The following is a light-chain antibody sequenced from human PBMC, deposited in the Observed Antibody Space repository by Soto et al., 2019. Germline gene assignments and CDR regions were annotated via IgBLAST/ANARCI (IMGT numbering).Light chain of an antibody. V-gene: IGKV3-15*01. J-gene: IGKJ1*01. CDR2: DAS. CDR3: QQYNNWPPWT. Sequence: EIVLTQSPATLSVSPGEGATLSCRASQSVSSDLAWYQQKPGQPPRLLIYDASTRATGIPARFSGSESGTEFTLTISRLQSEDFAVYYCQQYNNWPPWTSGQGTKGKSN. CDR1: QSVSSD.